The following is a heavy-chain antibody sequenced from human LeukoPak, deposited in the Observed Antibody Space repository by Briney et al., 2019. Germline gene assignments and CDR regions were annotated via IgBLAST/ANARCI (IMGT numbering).Heavy chain of an antibody. CDR1: GYTFTSYA. D-gene: IGHD3-3*01. V-gene: IGHV1-3*01. CDR2: INAGNGNT. J-gene: IGHJ5*02. Sequence: GASVKVSCKASGYTFTSYAMHWVRQAPGQRLEWMGWINAGNGNTKYSQKFQGRVTITRDTSASTAYMELSSLRSEDTAVYYCAVHTIFGRTWFDPWAREPWSPSPQ. CDR3: AVHTIFGRTWFDP.